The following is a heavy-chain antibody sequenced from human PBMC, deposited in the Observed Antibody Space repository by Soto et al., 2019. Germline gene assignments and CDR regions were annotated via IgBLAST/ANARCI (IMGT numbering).Heavy chain of an antibody. CDR3: ARGRYGDY. V-gene: IGHV1-18*01. J-gene: IGHJ4*02. CDR2: ISAHNGNT. CDR1: GYAFTTCG. D-gene: IGHD1-1*01. Sequence: QVHLVQSGAEVEKPGASVKVSCKGSGYAFTTCGITWVRQAPGQGLEWMGWISAHNGNTNYAQKLQGRVTVTRDTSTSTAYMELRSLRSDDTAVYYCARGRYGDYWGQGALVTVSS.